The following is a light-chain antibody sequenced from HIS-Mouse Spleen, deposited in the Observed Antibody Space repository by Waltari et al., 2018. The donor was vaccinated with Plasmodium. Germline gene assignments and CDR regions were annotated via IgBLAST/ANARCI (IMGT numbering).Light chain of an antibody. V-gene: IGLV1-47*01. CDR3: AAWDDSLSGRV. J-gene: IGLJ3*02. CDR2: RNN. Sequence: QSVLTQPPSASGPPGQRVPLSCSGSSSNIGSNYVTWYQQLPGTAPKPLIYRNNQRPSGVPDRFSGSKSGTSASLAISGLRSEDEADYYCAAWDDSLSGRVFGGGTKLTVL. CDR1: SSNIGSNY.